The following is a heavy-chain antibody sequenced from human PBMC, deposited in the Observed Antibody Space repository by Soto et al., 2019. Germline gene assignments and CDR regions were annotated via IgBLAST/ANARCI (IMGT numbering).Heavy chain of an antibody. Sequence: ASVKVSCKASGYTFTNYDINSVRQATGQGREWMGWMNPKTRNTGDAQKFQGRGTMTRSLSISTAYLELTSLRSDDTDPSYLARIRASLDFGIHDWGHGTTVTVS. CDR3: ARIRASLDFGIHD. J-gene: IGHJ6*02. CDR1: GYTFTNYD. V-gene: IGHV1-8*01. CDR2: MNPKTRNT. D-gene: IGHD3-10*01.